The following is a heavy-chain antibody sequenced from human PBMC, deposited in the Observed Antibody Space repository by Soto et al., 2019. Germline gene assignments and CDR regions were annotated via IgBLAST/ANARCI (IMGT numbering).Heavy chain of an antibody. CDR3: ASSRVYFSYYYGMDV. CDR2: INSDGSST. Sequence: EVQLVESGGGLVQPGGSLRLSCAASGFTFSSYWMHWVRQAPGQGLVWVSRINSDGSSTSYADSVKGRFTISRDNAKNTLYLQMNSLRAEDTAVYYCASSRVYFSYYYGMDVWCQGTTVTVSS. J-gene: IGHJ6*02. D-gene: IGHD2-21*01. CDR1: GFTFSSYW. V-gene: IGHV3-74*01.